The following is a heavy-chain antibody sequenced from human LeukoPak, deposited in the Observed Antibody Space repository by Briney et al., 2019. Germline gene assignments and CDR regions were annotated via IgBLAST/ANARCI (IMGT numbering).Heavy chain of an antibody. J-gene: IGHJ4*02. CDR1: GDSINSYH. CDR3: ARDDSSRDDSGGYHY. CDR2: IHMSGST. D-gene: IGHD3-22*01. V-gene: IGHV4-4*07. Sequence: SETLSLTCTVSGDSINSYHWSWIRQPAGKGLEWIGRIHMSGSTNYNPSLRSRVAISMDNSKNQFSLKLKSVTAADTAVYYCARDDSSRDDSGGYHYGGQGTLVTISS.